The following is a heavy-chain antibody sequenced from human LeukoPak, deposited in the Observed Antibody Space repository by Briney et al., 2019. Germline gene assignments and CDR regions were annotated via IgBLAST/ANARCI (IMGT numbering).Heavy chain of an antibody. Sequence: PGGSLRLSCAASRFTFSNYAMSWVRQAPGKGLEWVSTISGSRGSTYYADSVKGRFTISRDNSKNTLYLQMNSLRAEDTAVYYCAREGNYYGSGSYYKGFDYWGQGTLVTVSS. J-gene: IGHJ4*02. V-gene: IGHV3-23*01. D-gene: IGHD3-10*01. CDR3: AREGNYYGSGSYYKGFDY. CDR2: ISGSRGST. CDR1: RFTFSNYA.